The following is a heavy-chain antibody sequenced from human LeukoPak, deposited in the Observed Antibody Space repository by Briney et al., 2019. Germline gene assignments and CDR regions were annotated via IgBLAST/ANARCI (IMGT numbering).Heavy chain of an antibody. CDR2: IYHSGST. CDR1: GGSISSGGYY. J-gene: IGHJ3*02. CDR3: ARDPRRFGELPPGAFDI. V-gene: IGHV4-30-2*01. Sequence: SETLSLTCTVSGGSISSGGYYWSWIRQPPGKGLEWIGYIYHSGSTYYNPSLKSRVTISVDRSKNQFSLKLSSVTAADTAVYYCARDPRRFGELPPGAFDIWGQGTMVTVSS. D-gene: IGHD3-10*01.